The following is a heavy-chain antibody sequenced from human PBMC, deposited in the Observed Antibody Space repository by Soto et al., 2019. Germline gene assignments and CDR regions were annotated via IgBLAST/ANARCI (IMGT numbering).Heavy chain of an antibody. V-gene: IGHV4-39*01. CDR3: ARPKTSGYDSPTDAFDI. D-gene: IGHD5-12*01. J-gene: IGHJ3*02. CDR1: GGSISSSSYY. Sequence: SETLSLTCTVSGGSISSSSYYWGWIRQPPGKGLEWIGSIYYSGSTYYNPSLKSRVTISVDTSKNQFSLKLSSVTAADTAVYYCARPKTSGYDSPTDAFDIWGQGTMVTVSS. CDR2: IYYSGST.